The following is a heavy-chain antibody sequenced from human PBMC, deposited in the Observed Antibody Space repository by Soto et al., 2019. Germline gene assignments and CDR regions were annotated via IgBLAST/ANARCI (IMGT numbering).Heavy chain of an antibody. V-gene: IGHV1-69*13. Sequence: ASVKVSCKASGGTFSSYAISWVRQAPGQGLEWMGGIIPTFGTANYAQKFQGRVTITADESTSTAYMELSSLRSEDTAVYYCARESPVGHDYVWGSYRHNWFDPWGQGTLVTVSS. J-gene: IGHJ5*02. CDR1: GGTFSSYA. CDR3: ARESPVGHDYVWGSYRHNWFDP. CDR2: IIPTFGTA. D-gene: IGHD3-16*02.